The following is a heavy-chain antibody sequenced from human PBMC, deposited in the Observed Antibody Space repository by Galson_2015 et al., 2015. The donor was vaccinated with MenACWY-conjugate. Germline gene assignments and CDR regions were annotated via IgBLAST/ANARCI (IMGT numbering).Heavy chain of an antibody. V-gene: IGHV1-69*06. J-gene: IGHJ4*02. CDR1: GGTFSSYA. CDR3: ARVPGYSGYLNY. Sequence: QSGAEVKKPGESLKTSCKASGGTFSSYAISWVRQAPGQGLEWMGGIIPIFGTANYAQKFQGRVTITADKSTSTGYMELSSLRSEDTAVYYCARVPGYSGYLNYWGQGTLVTVSS. CDR2: IIPIFGTA. D-gene: IGHD5-12*01.